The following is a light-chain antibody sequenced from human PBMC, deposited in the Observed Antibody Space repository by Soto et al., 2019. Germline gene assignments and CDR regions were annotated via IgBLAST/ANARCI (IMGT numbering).Light chain of an antibody. CDR3: QQYNNWPPLT. CDR1: QSVSSN. CDR2: GAS. Sequence: EIVMTQSPATLSVSPGERATLSCRASQSVSSNLAWYQQKPGKAPRLLIYGASTRATGIPVRFSGSGSDTEFTLTIASMQSEDFAVYYCQQYNNWPPLTFGGGTKVEIK. J-gene: IGKJ4*01. V-gene: IGKV3-15*01.